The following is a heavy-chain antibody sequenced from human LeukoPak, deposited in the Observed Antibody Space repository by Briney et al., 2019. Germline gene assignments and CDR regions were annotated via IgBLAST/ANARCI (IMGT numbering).Heavy chain of an antibody. CDR2: IYSGGST. CDR3: ARAVVEYLYYYYYMDV. D-gene: IGHD2-2*01. Sequence: PGGSLRLSCAASGFTVSSNYMSWVRQAPGKGLEWVSVIYSGGSTYYADSVKGRFTISRDNSKNTLYLQMNSLRAEDTAVYYCARAVVEYLYYYYYMDVWGKGTTVTISS. CDR1: GFTVSSNY. J-gene: IGHJ6*03. V-gene: IGHV3-53*01.